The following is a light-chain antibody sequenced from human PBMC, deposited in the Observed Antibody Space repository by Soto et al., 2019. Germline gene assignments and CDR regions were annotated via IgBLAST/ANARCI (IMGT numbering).Light chain of an antibody. CDR2: GSS. CDR1: QSVSSAY. V-gene: IGKV3-20*01. CDR3: QQYGSSRWT. Sequence: EIVLTQSPGTLSLSPGERATLSCRASQSVSSAYLAWYQQKLGQAPRLLIYGSSNRATGIPDRFSGSGSGTDFTLTIGRLEPEDFAVYYCQQYGSSRWTFGQGTKVEIK. J-gene: IGKJ1*01.